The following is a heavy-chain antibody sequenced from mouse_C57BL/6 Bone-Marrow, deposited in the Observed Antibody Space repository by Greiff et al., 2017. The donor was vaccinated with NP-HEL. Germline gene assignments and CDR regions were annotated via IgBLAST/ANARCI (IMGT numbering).Heavy chain of an antibody. CDR1: GFTFSSYA. V-gene: IGHV5-4*01. Sequence: EVQGVESGGGLVKPGGSLKLSCAASGFTFSSYAMSWVRQTPEKRLEWVATISDGGSYTYYPDNVKGRFTISRGNAKNNLYLQMSQLKSEDTAMYYCARDCYSSSYAMDYWGQGTSVTVSS. CDR2: ISDGGSYT. D-gene: IGHD1-1*01. J-gene: IGHJ4*01. CDR3: ARDCYSSSYAMDY.